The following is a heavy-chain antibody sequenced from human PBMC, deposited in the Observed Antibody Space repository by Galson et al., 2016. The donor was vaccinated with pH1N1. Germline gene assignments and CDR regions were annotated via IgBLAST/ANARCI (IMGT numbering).Heavy chain of an antibody. CDR3: AKHTDYYGSGSPPNNWFDP. CDR2: ISGSGGST. CDR1: GFTFSSYA. D-gene: IGHD3-10*01. Sequence: SLRLSCAASGFTFSSYAMSWVRQAPGKGLEWVSAISGSGGSTYYADSVKGRFTISRGNSKNTLYPQMNSLRAEDTAVYYCAKHTDYYGSGSPPNNWFDPWGQGTLVTVSS. J-gene: IGHJ5*02. V-gene: IGHV3-23*01.